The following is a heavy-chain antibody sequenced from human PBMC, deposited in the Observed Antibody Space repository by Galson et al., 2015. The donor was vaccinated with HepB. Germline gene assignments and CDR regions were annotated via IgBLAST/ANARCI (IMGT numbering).Heavy chain of an antibody. J-gene: IGHJ3*01. Sequence: SVKVSCKASRGTFSSYAISWVRQAPGQGLEWMGGIIPIFGTANYAQKFQGRVTITADESTSTAYMELSSLRSEDTAVYYCTTELSGSYGNWGQGTMVTVSS. CDR2: IIPIFGTA. D-gene: IGHD1-26*01. CDR1: RGTFSSYA. CDR3: TTELSGSYGN. V-gene: IGHV1-69*13.